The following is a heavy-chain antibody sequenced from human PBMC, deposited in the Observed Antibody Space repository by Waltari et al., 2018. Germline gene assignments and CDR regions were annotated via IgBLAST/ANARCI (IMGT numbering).Heavy chain of an antibody. CDR1: GFTFSNYA. CDR2: ISFDGNTK. CDR3: ARGGGLISTDNYQNLGLGY. D-gene: IGHD1-1*01. Sequence: QVQLVESGGGVVQPGRSLRLSCAASGFTFSNYAIHWVRQAPGKGLEWVSVISFDGNTKYYGGSVKGRFTISRDDSKNTLYLEMNSLRTEDTTVYYCARGGGLISTDNYQNLGLGYWGQGTLVTVSS. J-gene: IGHJ4*02. V-gene: IGHV3-30*01.